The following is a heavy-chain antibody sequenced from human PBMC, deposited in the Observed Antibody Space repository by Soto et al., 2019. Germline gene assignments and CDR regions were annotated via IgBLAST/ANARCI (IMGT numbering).Heavy chain of an antibody. CDR2: IHYSGSV. J-gene: IGHJ6*02. CDR1: GGSISSDHYH. D-gene: IGHD4-17*01. CDR3: VREDDGGDRDYYGLDV. Sequence: QVQLQESGPGLVRPSQTLSLTCTVSGGSISSDHYHWTWIRQTPGKVLEWIGYIHYSGSVYYNPSLQSRVTMSVDTSKNLFSLKLSSVTAADTAVYFCVREDDGGDRDYYGLDVWGQGTTVTASS. V-gene: IGHV4-30-4*01.